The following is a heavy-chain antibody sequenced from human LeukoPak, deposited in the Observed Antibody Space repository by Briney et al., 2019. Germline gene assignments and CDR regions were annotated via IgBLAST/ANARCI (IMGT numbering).Heavy chain of an antibody. V-gene: IGHV3-48*02. CDR2: ISSSSTTM. D-gene: IGHD1-26*01. CDR3: ARVGSGSYYPDY. J-gene: IGHJ4*02. CDR1: GFIFSSYS. Sequence: PGGSLRLSCVASGFIFSSYSMNWVRQAPGKGLEWVSHISSSSTTMHHADSVKGRFTISRDNAKNSLYLQMNSLRDEDTAVYYCARVGSGSYYPDYWGQGTLVTVSS.